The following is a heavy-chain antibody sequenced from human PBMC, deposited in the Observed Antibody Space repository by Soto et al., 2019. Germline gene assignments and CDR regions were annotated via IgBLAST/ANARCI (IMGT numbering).Heavy chain of an antibody. CDR3: AKDRVPDGIYPFDY. V-gene: IGHV3-23*03. J-gene: IGHJ4*02. CDR2: IDLSGTTT. Sequence: GGSLRLSCAASGFSFRDFSMSWVRQAPGKGLEWVSFIDLSGTTTYYSDSVKGRFTVSKDRSRNTVFLQMNRLRVEDTATYYCAKDRVPDGIYPFDYWGQGVLVTVSS. CDR1: GFSFRDFS.